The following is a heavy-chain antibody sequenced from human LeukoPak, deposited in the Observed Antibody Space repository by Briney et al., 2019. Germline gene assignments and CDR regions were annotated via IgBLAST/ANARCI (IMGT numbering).Heavy chain of an antibody. J-gene: IGHJ3*02. Sequence: AVVKVSCKASGYTFTMHFIHWVRQAPGQGLEWMGIINPGGGYTRFAQKFQGRVTMSTDTSTSTVYMELSSLRSEDTAVYYCARDGANYAFDICGQGTMVTVSS. CDR3: ARDGANYAFDI. CDR2: INPGGGYT. CDR1: GYTFTMHF. V-gene: IGHV1-46*01. D-gene: IGHD4/OR15-4a*01.